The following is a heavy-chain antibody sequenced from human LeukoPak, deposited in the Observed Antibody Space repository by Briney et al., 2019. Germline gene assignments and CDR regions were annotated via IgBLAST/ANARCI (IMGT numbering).Heavy chain of an antibody. CDR3: AKDPPDIVATQAFDY. CDR2: LSYDGKRE. CDR1: RFAFSYYG. D-gene: IGHD5-12*01. J-gene: IGHJ4*02. V-gene: IGHV3-30*18. Sequence: GRSLRLSCAASRFAFSYYGMHWVRQAPGKGLEWVAVLSYDGKREYYADSVKGRFTISRDNAKNTLYLQMNSLRAEDTAVYYCAKDPPDIVATQAFDYWGQGTLVTVSS.